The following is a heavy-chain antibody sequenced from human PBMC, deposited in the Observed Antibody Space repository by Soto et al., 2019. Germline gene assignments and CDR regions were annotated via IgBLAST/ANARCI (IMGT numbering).Heavy chain of an antibody. D-gene: IGHD6-13*01. J-gene: IGHJ4*02. CDR2: ISSSGNSM. CDR3: ARRAASGRHFDH. CDR1: GFTFSDHY. Sequence: QVQLVESGGGLVMPGESLRLSCAASGFTFSDHYMSWIRQAPGKGLEWVSYISSSGNSMYYADSVKGRFTVSRDNAENSLDLQMNSLRAEDTAVYYCARRAASGRHFDHWGQGTLVSVS. V-gene: IGHV3-11*01.